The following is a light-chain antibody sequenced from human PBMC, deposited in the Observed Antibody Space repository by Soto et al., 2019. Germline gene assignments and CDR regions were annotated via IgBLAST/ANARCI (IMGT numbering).Light chain of an antibody. Sequence: QSVLTPPRSVSGSPGRSVTISCTGTSSDVGGYNFVSWFQQHPGKSPKLIIYDVIKRPSGVPHHFSGSKSGTTASLTISGLQAEYEAEDLCCSSAGSDTHFFGTGTKLTV. V-gene: IGLV2-11*02. CDR1: SSDVGGYNF. CDR3: CSSAGSDTHF. CDR2: DVI. J-gene: IGLJ1*01.